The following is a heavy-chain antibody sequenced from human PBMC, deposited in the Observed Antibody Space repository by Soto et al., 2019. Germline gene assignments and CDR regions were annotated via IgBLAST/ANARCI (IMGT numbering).Heavy chain of an antibody. CDR1: GGSISSYY. J-gene: IGHJ4*02. CDR2: IYYSGRT. Sequence: SETLSLTCTVSGGSISSYYWSWIRQPAGKGLEWIGRIYYSGRTAYNPSLKSRIIISIDTSKNQFSLSLNSLNAADTAVYYCAGELSNSPEYFDFWGLGTLLTVSS. CDR3: AGELSNSPEYFDF. V-gene: IGHV4-4*07. D-gene: IGHD6-6*01.